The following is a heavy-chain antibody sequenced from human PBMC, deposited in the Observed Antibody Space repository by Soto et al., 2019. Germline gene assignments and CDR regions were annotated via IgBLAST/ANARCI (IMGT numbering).Heavy chain of an antibody. Sequence: PSETLSLTCTVSGGSISSGDYYWSWIRQPPGKGLEWSGYIYYSGSTYYNPSLKSRVTISVDTSKNQFSLKLSSVTAADTAVYYCARRGYSYGYGSWGQGTLVTVSS. CDR1: GGSISSGDYY. J-gene: IGHJ4*02. D-gene: IGHD5-18*01. CDR3: ARRGYSYGYGS. CDR2: IYYSGST. V-gene: IGHV4-30-4*01.